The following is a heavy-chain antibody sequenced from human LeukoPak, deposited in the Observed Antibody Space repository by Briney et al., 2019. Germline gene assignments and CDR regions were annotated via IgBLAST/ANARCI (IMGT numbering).Heavy chain of an antibody. CDR1: GGTFSSYA. J-gene: IGHJ1*01. CDR3: ARDSGAVAGTEYFQH. V-gene: IGHV1-69*10. D-gene: IGHD6-19*01. Sequence: SVTVSCTASGGTFSSYAISWVRQAPGQGLEWMGRIIPILGIANYAQKFQGRVTITADKSTSTAYMELSSLRSEDTAVYYCARDSGAVAGTEYFQHWGQGTLVTVSS. CDR2: IIPILGIA.